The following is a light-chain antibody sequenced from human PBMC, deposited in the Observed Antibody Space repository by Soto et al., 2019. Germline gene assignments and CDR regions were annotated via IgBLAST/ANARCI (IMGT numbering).Light chain of an antibody. Sequence: DIALTQSPDTLSVSPGERATLSCRASQNVGFSLGWYQQKPGQAPRLLIYDTSTRATGVPARFSGSGSGTEFTLTISSLQSEDLAIYYCQQYNNWPRTFGQGTKVDIK. V-gene: IGKV3-15*01. CDR1: QNVGFS. CDR3: QQYNNWPRT. J-gene: IGKJ1*01. CDR2: DTS.